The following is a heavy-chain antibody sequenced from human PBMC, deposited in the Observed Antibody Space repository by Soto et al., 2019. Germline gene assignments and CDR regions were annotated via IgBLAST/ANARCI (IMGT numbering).Heavy chain of an antibody. CDR3: AGGGYCSGGSCYSATVRDY. CDR1: GYTFTSYG. J-gene: IGHJ4*02. Sequence: ASVKVSCKASGYTFTSYGISWVRQAPGQGLEWMGWISAYNGNTNYAQKLQGRVTMTTDTSTSTAYMELRSLRSDDTAVYYCAGGGYCSGGSCYSATVRDYWGQGTLVTVSS. V-gene: IGHV1-18*01. D-gene: IGHD2-15*01. CDR2: ISAYNGNT.